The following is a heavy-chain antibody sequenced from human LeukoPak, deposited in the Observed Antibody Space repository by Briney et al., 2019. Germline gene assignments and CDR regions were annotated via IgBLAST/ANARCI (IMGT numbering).Heavy chain of an antibody. Sequence: PSETLSLTCAVYGGSLSGFHWSWIRQSPGKGLEWIGEINHSGSTNYNPFLKSRVTMSIDTSKNQFSLKLTSVTAADTAVYYCARGQWLDNSWGQGTLVTVSS. CDR3: ARGQWLDNS. D-gene: IGHD6-19*01. CDR1: GGSLSGFH. CDR2: INHSGST. V-gene: IGHV4-34*01. J-gene: IGHJ4*02.